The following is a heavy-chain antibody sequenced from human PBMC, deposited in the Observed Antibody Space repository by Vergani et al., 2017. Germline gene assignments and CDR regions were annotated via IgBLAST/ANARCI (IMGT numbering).Heavy chain of an antibody. D-gene: IGHD6-13*01. Sequence: EVQLVESGGGLVQPGGSLRLSCAASGFTFSSYSMNWVRQAPGKGLEWVSSISSSSSYIYYADSVKGRFTISRDNAKNSLYLQMNSLRAEDTAVYYCASGVSSSFGPGGSWWGQGTLVTVSS. J-gene: IGHJ4*02. CDR1: GFTFSSYS. V-gene: IGHV3-21*01. CDR2: ISSSSSYI. CDR3: ASGVSSSFGPGGSW.